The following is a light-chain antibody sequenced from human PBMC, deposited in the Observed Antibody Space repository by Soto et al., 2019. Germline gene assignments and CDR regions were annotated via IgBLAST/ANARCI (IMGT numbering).Light chain of an antibody. V-gene: IGKV3-20*01. CDR2: GAS. CDR1: QSVNSNY. J-gene: IGKJ1*01. CDR3: QQYDSSPPT. Sequence: EIVLTQSPGTLSLSPGERATLSCRASQSVNSNYLAWYQRIPGQAPRLLIYGASNRATDIPYRFSASGSGTDFTLTITRLEPEDFAVYYCQQYDSSPPTFGQGTKVEIK.